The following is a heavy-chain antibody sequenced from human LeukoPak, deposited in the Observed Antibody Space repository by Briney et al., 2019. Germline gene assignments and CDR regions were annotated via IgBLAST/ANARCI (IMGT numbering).Heavy chain of an antibody. CDR2: ISAYNGNT. CDR1: GYTFTSYY. CDR3: ARDYGDPRAGEIDY. J-gene: IGHJ4*02. Sequence: GASVKVSCKASGYTFTSYYMHWVRQAPGQGLEWMGWISAYNGNTNYAQKLQGRVTMTTDTSTSTAYMELRSLRSDDTAVYYCARDYGDPRAGEIDYWGQGTLVTVSS. D-gene: IGHD4-17*01. V-gene: IGHV1-18*04.